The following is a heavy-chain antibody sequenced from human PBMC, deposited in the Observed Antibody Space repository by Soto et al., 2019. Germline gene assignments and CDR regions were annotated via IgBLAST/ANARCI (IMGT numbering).Heavy chain of an antibody. D-gene: IGHD2-15*01. J-gene: IGHJ4*02. CDR2: IYNSEST. V-gene: IGHV4-59*01. Sequence: QVQLQESGPGLVKPSETLSLTCTVSGDSISTFYWSWIRQPPGKGLEWIGYIYNSESTNYNPSLKSRVAISVDTSKNQFSLRLTSVTAADTAVYYCARGRGWPTLFDYWGQGTLVTVSS. CDR1: GDSISTFY. CDR3: ARGRGWPTLFDY.